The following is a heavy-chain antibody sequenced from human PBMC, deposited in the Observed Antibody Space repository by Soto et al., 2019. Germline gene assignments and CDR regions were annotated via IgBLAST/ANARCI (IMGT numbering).Heavy chain of an antibody. Sequence: EVQLLESGGGLVQPGGFLRLSCAASGFTFSSYAMSWVRQAPGKGLEWVSVISGSGGSTYYADSVKGRFTISRDNSRNMLYLQMNSLRGEDTAVYYCAKDSPIGQQPALDAFDIWGQGTMVTVSS. J-gene: IGHJ3*02. D-gene: IGHD6-13*01. CDR2: ISGSGGST. CDR1: GFTFSSYA. V-gene: IGHV3-23*01. CDR3: AKDSPIGQQPALDAFDI.